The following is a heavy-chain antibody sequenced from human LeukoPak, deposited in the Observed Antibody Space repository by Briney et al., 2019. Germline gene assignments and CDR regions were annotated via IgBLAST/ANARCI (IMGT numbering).Heavy chain of an antibody. J-gene: IGHJ4*02. CDR3: ARNSGSYAGIDY. Sequence: SQTLSLTCTVSGGSISSGDYYWSWIRQPAGKGLEWIGRIYTSGSTNYNPSLKSRVTISVDTSKNQFSLKLSSVTAADTAVYYCARNSGSYAGIDYWGQGTLVTVSS. CDR1: GGSISSGDYY. D-gene: IGHD1-26*01. CDR2: IYTSGST. V-gene: IGHV4-61*02.